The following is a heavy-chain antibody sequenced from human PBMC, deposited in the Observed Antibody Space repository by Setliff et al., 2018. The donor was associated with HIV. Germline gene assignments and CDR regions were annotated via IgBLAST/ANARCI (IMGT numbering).Heavy chain of an antibody. CDR2: MNPNSGNT. Sequence: ASVKVSCKPSGYTFTNYDINWVRQATGQGLEWMGWMNPNSGNTGYAQKFQGRVTMTRNTSISTAYMELSSLRSDDTAVYYCSRDVGVPGRGNALEYWGQGIPVTVSS. V-gene: IGHV1-8*02. J-gene: IGHJ4*02. CDR1: GYTFTNYD. D-gene: IGHD3-10*01. CDR3: SRDVGVPGRGNALEY.